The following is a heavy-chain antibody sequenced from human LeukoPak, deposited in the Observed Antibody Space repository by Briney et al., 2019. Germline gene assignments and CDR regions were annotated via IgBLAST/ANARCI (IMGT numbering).Heavy chain of an antibody. V-gene: IGHV1-2*06. D-gene: IGHD3-16*02. CDR2: INPNSGGT. CDR1: GYTFTCYY. J-gene: IGHJ4*02. Sequence: ASVKVSCKASGYTFTCYYMHWVRQAPGQGLEWMGRINPNSGGTNYAQKFQGRVTMTRDTSISTAYMELSRLRSDDTAVYYCARVPYDYVWGSYRSYYFDYWGQGTLVTVSS. CDR3: ARVPYDYVWGSYRSYYFDY.